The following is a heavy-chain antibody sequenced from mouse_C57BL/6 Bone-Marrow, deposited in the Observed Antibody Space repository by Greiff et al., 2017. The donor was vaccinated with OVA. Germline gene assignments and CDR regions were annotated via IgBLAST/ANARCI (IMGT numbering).Heavy chain of an antibody. CDR2: IYPRSGNT. Sequence: VQLVESGAELARPGASVKLSCKASGYTFTSYGISWVTHRPFPVLALIGEIYPRSGNTYYNAKFKGKATLTADKSSSTAYMELRSLTSEDSAVYFCARYNYYGSSYHFAYWGQGTLVTVSA. D-gene: IGHD1-1*01. V-gene: IGHV1-81*01. CDR1: GYTFTSYG. CDR3: ARYNYYGSSYHFAY. J-gene: IGHJ3*01.